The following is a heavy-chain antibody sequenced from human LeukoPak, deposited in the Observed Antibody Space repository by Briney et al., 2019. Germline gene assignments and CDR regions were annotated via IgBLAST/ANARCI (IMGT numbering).Heavy chain of an antibody. CDR3: ARDGGSYSVDS. CDR1: GFTFSSYG. CDR2: IFYDGTTK. D-gene: IGHD1-26*01. Sequence: PGGSLRLSCAASGFTFSSYGMHWVRQAPGKGLEWVAVIFYDGTTKYYADSVKGRFTISRDNSRNTLYLQMNSLRVEDTAVYYCARDGGSYSVDSWGQGTLVTVSS. J-gene: IGHJ4*02. V-gene: IGHV3-33*01.